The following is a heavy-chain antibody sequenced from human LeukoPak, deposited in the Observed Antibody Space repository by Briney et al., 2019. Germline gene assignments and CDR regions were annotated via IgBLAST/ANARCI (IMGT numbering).Heavy chain of an antibody. CDR3: TRNSGSGSYYNINWFDP. J-gene: IGHJ5*02. CDR2: ISAYNGNT. V-gene: IGHV1-18*01. D-gene: IGHD3-10*01. Sequence: ASVKVSCKASGYTFTSYGISWVRQAPGQGLEWMGWISAYNGNTNYAQKLQGRVTMTTDTSTSTAYMELRSLRSDDTAVYYCTRNSGSGSYYNINWFDPWGQGTLVTVSS. CDR1: GYTFTSYG.